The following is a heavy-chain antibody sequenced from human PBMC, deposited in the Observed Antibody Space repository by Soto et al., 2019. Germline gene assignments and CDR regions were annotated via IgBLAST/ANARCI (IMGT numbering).Heavy chain of an antibody. V-gene: IGHV6-1*01. J-gene: IGHJ4*01. Sequence: SQTLSLTCAITGDIVSTNSADWSLVRQSPSRGLEWLGRTYYRSKWYYEYAVSVRGRITINPDTSKNQYSLQLNSVTPEDTAVYFCARGEQYSGRIFDYWGQGTLVTVSS. CDR3: ARGEQYSGRIFDY. CDR2: TYYRSKWYY. CDR1: GDIVSTNSAD. D-gene: IGHD1-26*01.